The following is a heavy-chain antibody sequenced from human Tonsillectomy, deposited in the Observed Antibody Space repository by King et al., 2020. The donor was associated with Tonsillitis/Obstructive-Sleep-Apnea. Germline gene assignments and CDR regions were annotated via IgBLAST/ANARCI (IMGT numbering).Heavy chain of an antibody. CDR3: ARGTNYRSSWYNY. V-gene: IGHV4-34*01. CDR1: GGSFSGYY. Sequence: VQLQQWGAGLLKPSETLSLTCAVYGGSFSGYYWSWIRQPPGKGLEWIGEINHSGSTNYNPSLKSRVTISVDTSKNQFSLKLSSVTAADTAVYYCARGTNYRSSWYNYWGQGTLVTVSS. J-gene: IGHJ4*02. CDR2: INHSGST. D-gene: IGHD6-13*01.